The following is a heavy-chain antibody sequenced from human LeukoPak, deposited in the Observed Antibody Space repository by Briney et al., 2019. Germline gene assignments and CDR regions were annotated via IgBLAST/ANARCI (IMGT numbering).Heavy chain of an antibody. CDR2: ISASGGST. J-gene: IGHJ4*02. Sequence: PGGSLRLSCAASGFTFSSYAVSWVRQAPGKGLEWVSGISASGGSTYYADSVKGRFTISRDNSKNTLYLQMNSLRAEDTAVYYCAKYSSGWCFEYWGLGTLVTVSS. CDR3: AKYSSGWCFEY. CDR1: GFTFSSYA. D-gene: IGHD6-19*01. V-gene: IGHV3-23*01.